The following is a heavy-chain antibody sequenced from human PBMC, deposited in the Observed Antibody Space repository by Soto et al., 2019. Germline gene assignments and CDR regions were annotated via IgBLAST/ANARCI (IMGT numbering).Heavy chain of an antibody. V-gene: IGHV2-26*01. CDR2: ISSSDVK. J-gene: IGHJ6*02. CDR3: ARVLYYGMDV. CDR1: GFSFSNPRMS. Sequence: QVTLKESGPVLVKPTETLTLTCTFSGFSFSNPRMSVSWIRQPPGKALEWLAHISSSDVKSYSTSLKSRLTILKDPSKSQVVLTMTNVDPMETATYYCARVLYYGMDVWGQGTTVTVSS.